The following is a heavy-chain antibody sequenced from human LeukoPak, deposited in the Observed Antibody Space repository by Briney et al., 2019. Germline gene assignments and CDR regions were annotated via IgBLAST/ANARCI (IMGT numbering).Heavy chain of an antibody. J-gene: IGHJ4*02. CDR3: AKSPVVAALYYFDY. CDR1: GFTFSSYA. CDR2: ISGSGGST. Sequence: PGGSLRFSCAAPGFTFSSYAMSWVRQAPGKGLKGVSAISGSGGSTYYADSVKGRFTISRDNSKNTLYLQMNSLRAEDTAVYYCAKSPVVAALYYFDYWGQGTLVTVSS. V-gene: IGHV3-23*01. D-gene: IGHD2-15*01.